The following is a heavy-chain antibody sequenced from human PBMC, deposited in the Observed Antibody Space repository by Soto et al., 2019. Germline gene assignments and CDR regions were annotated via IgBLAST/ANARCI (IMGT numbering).Heavy chain of an antibody. CDR2: INHRGST. J-gene: IGHJ6*02. CDR1: SGSCSGYS. V-gene: IGHV4-34*01. CDR3: ARGGIVVVRGPGDHYYGMDV. Sequence: SETLSLTCAVYSGSCSGYSWNWIRQPPGKGQEWIGEINHRGSTNYNPSLKSRVTISIDTSKNQFSLRLSSVTAADTAVYYCARGGIVVVRGPGDHYYGMDVWGQGTTVTVSS. D-gene: IGHD2-21*01.